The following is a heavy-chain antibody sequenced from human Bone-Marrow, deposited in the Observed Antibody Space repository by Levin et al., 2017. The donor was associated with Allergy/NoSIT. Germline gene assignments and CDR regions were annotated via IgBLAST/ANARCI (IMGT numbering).Heavy chain of an antibody. CDR2: ISYDGSNK. D-gene: IGHD3-3*02. CDR1: AFTFSSYG. CDR3: AKSLYSIHDAFDM. V-gene: IGHV3-30*18. J-gene: IGHJ3*02. Sequence: GGSLRLSCAASAFTFSSYGMHWVRQAPGKGLEWVAGISYDGSNKYYADSVRGRFTISRDNSKNTLYLQMNSLRAEDTAIYYCAKSLYSIHDAFDMWGQGTLVTVSS.